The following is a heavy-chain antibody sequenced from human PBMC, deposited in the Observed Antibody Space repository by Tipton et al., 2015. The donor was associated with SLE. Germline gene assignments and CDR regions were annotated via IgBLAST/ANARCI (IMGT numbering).Heavy chain of an antibody. CDR1: GGSISSSNW. J-gene: IGHJ4*02. CDR2: IYYSGST. V-gene: IGHV4-4*02. CDR3: ARDGGSSWYQVGFDY. D-gene: IGHD6-13*01. Sequence: SLRLSCAVSGGSISSSNWWSWVRQPPGKGLEWIGYIYYSGSTNYNPSLKSRVTISVDTSKNQFSLKLSSVTAADTAVYYCARDGGSSWYQVGFDYWGQGTLVTVSS.